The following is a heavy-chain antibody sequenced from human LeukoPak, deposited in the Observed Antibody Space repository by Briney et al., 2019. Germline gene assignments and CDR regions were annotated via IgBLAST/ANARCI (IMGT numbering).Heavy chain of an antibody. CDR1: GFTFSSYW. CDR2: INSDGSST. V-gene: IGHV3-74*03. Sequence: GGSLRLSCAASGFTFSSYWMHWVRQAPGKGVVWVSRINSDGSSTMYADSVKGRFTISRDNAKTTLYLQMHSQRADDTAVYYCARAGTGYYDFWSGYYTSVYFDYWGQGTLVTVSS. CDR3: ARAGTGYYDFWSGYYTSVYFDY. J-gene: IGHJ4*02. D-gene: IGHD3-3*01.